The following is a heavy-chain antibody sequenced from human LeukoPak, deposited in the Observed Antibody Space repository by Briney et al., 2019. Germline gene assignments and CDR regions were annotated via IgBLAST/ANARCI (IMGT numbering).Heavy chain of an antibody. D-gene: IGHD2-2*01. V-gene: IGHV4-59*01. J-gene: IGHJ4*02. CDR3: ARMQGDCSSTSCLYYFDY. Sequence: SETLSLICTVSGGSISSYYWSWIRQPPGKGLEWIGYIYYSGSTNYNPSLKSRVTISVDTSKNQFSLKLSSVTAADTAVYYCARMQGDCSSTSCLYYFDYWGQGTLVTVSS. CDR1: GGSISSYY. CDR2: IYYSGST.